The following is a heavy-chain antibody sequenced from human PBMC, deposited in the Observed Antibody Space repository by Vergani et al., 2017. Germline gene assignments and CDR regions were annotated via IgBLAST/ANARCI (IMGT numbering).Heavy chain of an antibody. Sequence: EVQLLESGGDLAQPGGSLRLSCAASGFTFSTYAMTWVRQAPGKGLKWVSAISGSGGSTYYADSVKGRFTISRDNSKNTLYLQMNSLRAEDTAVYYCAKTYSSGWYYESGDFDYWGQGTLVTVSS. V-gene: IGHV3-23*01. CDR2: ISGSGGST. J-gene: IGHJ4*02. CDR3: AKTYSSGWYYESGDFDY. D-gene: IGHD6-19*01. CDR1: GFTFSTYA.